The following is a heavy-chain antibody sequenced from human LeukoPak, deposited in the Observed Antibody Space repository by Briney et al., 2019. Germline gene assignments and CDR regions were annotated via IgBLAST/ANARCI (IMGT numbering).Heavy chain of an antibody. Sequence: DPGGSLRLSCAASGFTFSSYEMNWVRQAPGKGLEWVSYISSSGSTIYYADSVKGRFTISRDNAMNSLYLQMNSLRAEDTAVYYCAELGITMIGGVWGKGTTVTISS. CDR3: AELGITMIGGV. J-gene: IGHJ6*04. CDR1: GFTFSSYE. D-gene: IGHD3-10*02. CDR2: ISSSGSTI. V-gene: IGHV3-48*03.